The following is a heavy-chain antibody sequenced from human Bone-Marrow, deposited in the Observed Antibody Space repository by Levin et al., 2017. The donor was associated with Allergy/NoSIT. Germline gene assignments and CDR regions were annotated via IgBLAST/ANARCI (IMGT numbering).Heavy chain of an antibody. J-gene: IGHJ4*02. CDR1: GASISSSTW. V-gene: IGHV4-4*02. Sequence: SETLSLTCAVSGASISSSTWWSWVRQPPGQGLEWMGEIYHSGSTDYNPSLKSRLTISVNRSKNSFSLKLNSVTAADTAVYYCAREGTPQSWDWWGRGILVTVSS. D-gene: IGHD1-14*01. CDR2: IYHSGST. CDR3: AREGTPQSWDW.